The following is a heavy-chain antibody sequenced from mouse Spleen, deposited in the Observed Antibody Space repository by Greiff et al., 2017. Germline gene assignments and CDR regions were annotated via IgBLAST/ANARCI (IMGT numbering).Heavy chain of an antibody. Sequence: QVQLQQSGPGILQSSQTLSLTCSFSGFSLSTSGMGVSWIRQPSGKGLEWLAHIYWDDDKRYNPSLKSRLTISKDTSRNQVFLKITSVDTADTATYYCARRARGYDPYFDYWGQGTTLTVSS. V-gene: IGHV8-12*01. CDR1: GFSLSTSGMG. J-gene: IGHJ2*01. CDR3: ARRARGYDPYFDY. CDR2: IYWDDDK. D-gene: IGHD2-2*01.